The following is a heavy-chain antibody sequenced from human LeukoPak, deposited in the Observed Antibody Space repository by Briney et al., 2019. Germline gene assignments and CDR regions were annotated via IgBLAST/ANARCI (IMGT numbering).Heavy chain of an antibody. J-gene: IGHJ4*02. Sequence: GGSLRLSCAASGFTFSSYGMHWVRQAPGKGLEWVAFIRYDGSNKYYADSVKGRFTISRDNSKNTLYLQMNSLRAEDTAVYYCVKPVMITFGGVIVDQYYFDYWGQGTLVTVSS. V-gene: IGHV3-30*02. CDR2: IRYDGSNK. CDR3: VKPVMITFGGVIVDQYYFDY. CDR1: GFTFSSYG. D-gene: IGHD3-16*02.